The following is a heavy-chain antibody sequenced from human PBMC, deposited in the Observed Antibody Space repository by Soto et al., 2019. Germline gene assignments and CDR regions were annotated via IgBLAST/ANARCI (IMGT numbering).Heavy chain of an antibody. D-gene: IGHD2-21*02. Sequence: GGSLRLSCEVSGFTFSSYWMHWVRQAPGKGLVWVSHINSDGSTTTYADSVKGRFTISRDNAKNTLYLQMNSLRAEDTAVYYCVRGDKGGFDLWGQGTTVTVSS. V-gene: IGHV3-74*01. CDR1: GFTFSSYW. J-gene: IGHJ3*01. CDR3: VRGDKGGFDL. CDR2: INSDGSTT.